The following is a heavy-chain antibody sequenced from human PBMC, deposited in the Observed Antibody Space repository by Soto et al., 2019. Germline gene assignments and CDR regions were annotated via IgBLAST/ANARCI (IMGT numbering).Heavy chain of an antibody. CDR2: ISSDGSYK. CDR1: GFTFSSNA. CDR3: AKTPPVAGYNPFDS. V-gene: IGHV3-30*18. Sequence: QVQLVESGGGVVQPGRSLRLSCQASGFTFSSNAMHWVRQAPGKGLEWVAFISSDGSYKFFADSVKGRFTISRDNSKNTLFLEMNSMGAEDTALYFCAKTPPVAGYNPFDSWGQGALVTVSS. J-gene: IGHJ4*02. D-gene: IGHD6-19*01.